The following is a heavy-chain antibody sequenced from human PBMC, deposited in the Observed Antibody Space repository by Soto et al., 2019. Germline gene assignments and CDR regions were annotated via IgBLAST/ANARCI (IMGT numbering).Heavy chain of an antibody. J-gene: IGHJ4*02. CDR3: AKQLYSSSPYYFDY. V-gene: IGHV3-23*01. CDR1: GFTFSNYA. Sequence: PGGSLRLSCAASGFTFSNYAMSWVRQAPGKGLEWVSGISGSGGSTYYADSVKGRFTISRDNSKNTLYLQMNSLRAEDTAVYYCAKQLYSSSPYYFDYRAQGTLVTVS. CDR2: ISGSGGST. D-gene: IGHD6-6*01.